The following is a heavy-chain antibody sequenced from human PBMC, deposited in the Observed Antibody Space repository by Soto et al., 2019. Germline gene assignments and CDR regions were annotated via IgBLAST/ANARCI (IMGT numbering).Heavy chain of an antibody. D-gene: IGHD5-12*01. CDR2: IYHSGST. V-gene: IGHV4-30-2*01. CDR1: GGSISSGGYS. Sequence: QLQLQESGSGLVKPSQTLSLTCAVSGGSISSGGYSWSWIRQPPGKGLEWIGYIYHSGSTYYNPSLKGLVTISVDRSQNQFSLKLSSVTAADTAVYYCAAGGGLPRYYWGQGTLVTVSS. J-gene: IGHJ4*02. CDR3: AAGGGLPRYY.